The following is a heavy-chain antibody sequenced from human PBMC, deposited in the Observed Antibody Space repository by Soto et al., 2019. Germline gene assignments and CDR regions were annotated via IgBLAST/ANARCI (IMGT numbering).Heavy chain of an antibody. CDR2: IFRSGSP. D-gene: IGHD5-18*01. J-gene: IGHJ4*02. V-gene: IGHV4-30-4*01. Sequence: PSETLSLTCTVSGGAISSGDYYWSWIRQPPEEGLEWIGYIFRSGSPYYNPSLKSRVTISADTSKNQFSLSLTSVTAADTAVYYCARSERGYSYGPFDYWGQGTLVTVSS. CDR3: ARSERGYSYGPFDY. CDR1: GGAISSGDYY.